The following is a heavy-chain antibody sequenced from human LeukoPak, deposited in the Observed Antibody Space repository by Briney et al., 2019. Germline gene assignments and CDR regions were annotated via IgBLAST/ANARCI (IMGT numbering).Heavy chain of an antibody. CDR3: ARERAMVRGVIVRGIWFDR. D-gene: IGHD3-10*01. V-gene: IGHV3-30*04. Sequence: GGSLGLLCAACGFTFSSYAMLWVRQAPGKGLVGVAVISYDGSNKYYADSVKGRFTISRDNSKNTLYLQINSLRGEDTAVYYCARERAMVRGVIVRGIWFDRWVRGTLATVP. CDR2: ISYDGSNK. CDR1: GFTFSSYA. J-gene: IGHJ5*02.